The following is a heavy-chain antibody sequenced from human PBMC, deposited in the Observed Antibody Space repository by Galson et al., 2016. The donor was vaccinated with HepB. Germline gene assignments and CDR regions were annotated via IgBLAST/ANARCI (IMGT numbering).Heavy chain of an antibody. Sequence: SLRLSCAASGFTFSDFYMTWIRLAPGKRLEWVSYISSSGTHTHYADSVRGRFTISRDNAKNSLYLEMNSLRAEDTAVYFCARVFETTAAGTYDYWGQGTLVTVSS. V-gene: IGHV3-11*06. CDR2: ISSSGTHT. D-gene: IGHD6-13*01. CDR3: ARVFETTAAGTYDY. CDR1: GFTFSDFY. J-gene: IGHJ4*02.